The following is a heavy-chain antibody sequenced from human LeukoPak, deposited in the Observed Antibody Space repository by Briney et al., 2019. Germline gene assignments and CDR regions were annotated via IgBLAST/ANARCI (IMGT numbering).Heavy chain of an antibody. CDR3: ARAPLSGTYYTDAFDI. CDR1: GGSFSGYY. Sequence: SETLSLTCAVYGGSFSGYYWSWIRQPPGKGLEWIGEINHSGSTNYSPSLKSRVTISVDTSKNQFSLTLTSVTAADTAVYFCARAPLSGTYYTDAFDIWGQGTMVTVSS. D-gene: IGHD1-26*01. CDR2: INHSGST. J-gene: IGHJ3*02. V-gene: IGHV4-34*01.